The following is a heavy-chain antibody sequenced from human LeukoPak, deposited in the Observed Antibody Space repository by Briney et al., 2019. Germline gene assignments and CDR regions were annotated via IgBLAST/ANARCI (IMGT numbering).Heavy chain of an antibody. CDR1: GGSFSGYY. CDR3: ATRTRSWFDP. J-gene: IGHJ5*02. D-gene: IGHD1-14*01. CDR2: INHIGST. V-gene: IGHV4-34*01. Sequence: PSETLSLTCAVYGGSFSGYYWSWIRQPPGKGLDWIGEINHIGSTNYNPSLKSRVTIAVDTSKHQFSLKLSSVTAADTAVYYCATRTRSWFDPWGQGTLVTVSS.